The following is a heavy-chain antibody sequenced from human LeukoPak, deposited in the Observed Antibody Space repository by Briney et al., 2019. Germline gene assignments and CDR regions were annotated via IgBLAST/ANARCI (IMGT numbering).Heavy chain of an antibody. CDR2: ISSSGSTI. V-gene: IGHV3-48*03. D-gene: IGHD1-26*01. CDR1: GFTFSSYE. CDR3: AKGLLGATPGDFDI. Sequence: PGGSLRLSCAASGFTFSSYEMNWVRQAPGKGLEWVSYISSSGSTIYYADSVKGRFTISRDNSKNTLYLQMNSLRAEDTAVYYCAKGLLGATPGDFDIWGQGTMVTVSS. J-gene: IGHJ3*02.